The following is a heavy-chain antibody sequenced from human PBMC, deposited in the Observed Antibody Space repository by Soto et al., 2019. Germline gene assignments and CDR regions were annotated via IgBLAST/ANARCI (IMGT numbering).Heavy chain of an antibody. CDR1: GFTFSNYA. D-gene: IGHD2-8*01. Sequence: GGSLRLSCAASGFTFSNYAMNWVRQAPGKGLEWVSSISATGTSTHYADSVEGRFTISRDNSKNTLYMQMNSLRAEDTAVYHCAKVTCVNVVCSDYYYNGMDVWGQGTTVTVSS. CDR2: ISATGTST. CDR3: AKVTCVNVVCSDYYYNGMDV. V-gene: IGHV3-23*01. J-gene: IGHJ6*02.